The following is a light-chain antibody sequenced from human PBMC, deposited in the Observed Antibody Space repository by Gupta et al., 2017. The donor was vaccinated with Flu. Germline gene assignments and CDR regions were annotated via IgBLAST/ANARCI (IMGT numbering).Light chain of an antibody. Sequence: QSVLPPPPSVSGAPGQRVPISSTGSTSNIGAGYDVQWYQQLPGAAPKLLIYVNSNRPSGVPDRFSGSKSGTSASLAITGLQAEDEADYYCQSYDSSLSGPSYVFGTGTKVTVL. CDR1: TSNIGAGYD. CDR2: VNS. J-gene: IGLJ1*01. V-gene: IGLV1-40*01. CDR3: QSYDSSLSGPSYV.